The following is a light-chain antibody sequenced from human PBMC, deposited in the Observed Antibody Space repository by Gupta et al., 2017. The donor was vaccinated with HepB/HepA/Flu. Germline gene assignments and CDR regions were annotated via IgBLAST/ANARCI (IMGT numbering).Light chain of an antibody. CDR3: QQHLTFPLT. V-gene: IGKV1-5*03. J-gene: IGKJ4*01. Sequence: DIQMTQSPSTLSASVGDRVTITCRASQSISSWLAWYQQKPGKAPKFLIYKASNLESGVPSRFSGSGSGTEFTLTISGLQPDDFAIYYCQQHLTFPLTFGGGTKVEIK. CDR1: QSISSW. CDR2: KAS.